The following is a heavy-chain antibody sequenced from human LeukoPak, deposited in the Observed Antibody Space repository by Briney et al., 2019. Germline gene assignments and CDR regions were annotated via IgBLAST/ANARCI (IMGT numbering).Heavy chain of an antibody. CDR3: ARFCSGGSCYFAFDI. CDR2: IIPIFGTA. CDR1: GGTFSSYA. Sequence: SVKVSCKASGGTFSSYAISWVRQAPGQGLEWMGGIIPIFGTANYAQKFQGRVTITADESTRTAYMELSRLRSEDTAVYYCARFCSGGSCYFAFDIWGQGTMVTVSS. D-gene: IGHD2-15*01. J-gene: IGHJ3*02. V-gene: IGHV1-69*13.